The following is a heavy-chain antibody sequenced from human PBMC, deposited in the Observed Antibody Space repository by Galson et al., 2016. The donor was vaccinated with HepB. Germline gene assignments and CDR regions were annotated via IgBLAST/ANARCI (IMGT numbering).Heavy chain of an antibody. CDR3: ARDSSGVNDYGDTGYDY. Sequence: LRLSCAASGFTFSSYAMHWVRQAPGKGLEWVALISFHGSDQYFADSVKGRFTISRDNSKSTLYLQMNSLKAEDTAVYYCARDSSGVNDYGDTGYDYWGQGTLVTVSS. J-gene: IGHJ4*02. D-gene: IGHD4-17*01. CDR1: GFTFSSYA. CDR2: ISFHGSDQ. V-gene: IGHV3-33*05.